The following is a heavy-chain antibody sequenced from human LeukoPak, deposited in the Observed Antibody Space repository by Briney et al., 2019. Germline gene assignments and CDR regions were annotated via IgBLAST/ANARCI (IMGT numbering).Heavy chain of an antibody. CDR1: GFTFISST. CDR3: AADLSPKMFDP. J-gene: IGHJ5*02. Sequence: VASVKVSCEASGFTFISSTIQWVRQARGQRFEWMGWIVVGSGNTNYAQKFQERVTITRDMSTSTAYMELSSLRSEDTAVYYCAADLSPKMFDPWGQGTLVTVSS. V-gene: IGHV1-58*02. CDR2: IVVGSGNT.